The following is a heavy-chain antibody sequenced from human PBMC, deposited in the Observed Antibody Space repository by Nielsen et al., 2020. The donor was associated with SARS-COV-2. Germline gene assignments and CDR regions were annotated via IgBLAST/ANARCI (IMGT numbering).Heavy chain of an antibody. CDR2: ISGSGGST. CDR3: AKVFVKYDILTGYYEVGYFDY. J-gene: IGHJ4*02. V-gene: IGHV3-23*01. Sequence: GESLKISCAASGFTFSSYAMSWVRQAPGKGLEWVSAISGSGGSTYYADSVKGRFTISRDNSKNTLYLQMNSLRAEDTAVYYCAKVFVKYDILTGYYEVGYFDYWGQGTLVTVSS. D-gene: IGHD3-9*01. CDR1: GFTFSSYA.